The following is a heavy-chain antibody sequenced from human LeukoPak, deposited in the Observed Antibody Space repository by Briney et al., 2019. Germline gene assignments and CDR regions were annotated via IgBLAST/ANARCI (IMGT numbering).Heavy chain of an antibody. J-gene: IGHJ6*02. V-gene: IGHV4-59*01. CDR2: SYKSGSN. D-gene: IGHD4-17*01. CDR3: ARGPDYGDYARPDYYYFGMDV. Sequence: SETLSLTCTVSGDSISSYYWSWLRQPPGKGLEGIGYSYKSGSNNYNPSLKSRVTISVDTSKNQFSLKLSSVTAADTAVYYCARGPDYGDYARPDYYYFGMDVWGQGTTVTVSS. CDR1: GDSISSYY.